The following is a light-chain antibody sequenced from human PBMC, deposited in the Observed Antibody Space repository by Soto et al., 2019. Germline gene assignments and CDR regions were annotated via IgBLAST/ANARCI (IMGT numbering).Light chain of an antibody. V-gene: IGKV3-15*01. Sequence: EMVMTQAPATLSVSPGERATLSCRASQSISSELAWYQQRPGQPPRLLIYGASTRATGVPDSFTGSGSGSGFTLAISGLQSQDFAVYYCQPGHNWPLTFGQGTRLEI. CDR1: QSISSE. J-gene: IGKJ2*01. CDR2: GAS. CDR3: QPGHNWPLT.